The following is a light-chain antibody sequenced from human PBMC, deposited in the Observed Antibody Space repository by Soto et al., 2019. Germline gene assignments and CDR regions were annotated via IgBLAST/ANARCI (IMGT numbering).Light chain of an antibody. CDR2: GAS. V-gene: IGKV3-15*01. J-gene: IGKJ4*01. CDR3: QQYHDWPPLT. Sequence: EIVMTQSPATLSVSPGERATLSCRASQSVGSTLARYQQKPGQAPRLLIYGASTRATGVPARFSGSGSGTEFTLTINSLQSEDLAVYYCQQYHDWPPLTFGGGTKVEIK. CDR1: QSVGST.